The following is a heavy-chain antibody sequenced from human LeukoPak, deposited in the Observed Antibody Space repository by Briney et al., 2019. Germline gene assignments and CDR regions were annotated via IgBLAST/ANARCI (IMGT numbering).Heavy chain of an antibody. V-gene: IGHV4-59*01. CDR3: ASTPRHYDILTGYYWAYYFDY. D-gene: IGHD3-9*01. J-gene: IGHJ4*02. CDR2: IYYSGST. CDR1: GGSISSYY. Sequence: SETLSLTCTVSGGSISSYYWSWIRQPPGKGLEWIGYIYYSGSTNYNPSLKSRVTISVDTSKNQFSLKLSSVTAADTAVYYCASTPRHYDILTGYYWAYYFDYWGQGTLVTVSS.